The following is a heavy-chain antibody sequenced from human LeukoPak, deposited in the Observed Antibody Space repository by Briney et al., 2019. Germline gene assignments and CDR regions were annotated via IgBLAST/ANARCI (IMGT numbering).Heavy chain of an antibody. CDR3: TLTTTFDV. J-gene: IGHJ4*02. V-gene: IGHV3-15*01. CDR2: IKSKTDGGTT. CDR1: GFAFSHAW. Sequence: GGSLRLSCAASGFAFSHAWMSWVRQAPGKGLEWVGRIKSKTDGGTTDYAAAVKGRFTISRDDSKTTLYPQMNSLKTEDTAVYYCTLTTTFDVWGQGTLVTVSS. D-gene: IGHD4/OR15-4a*01.